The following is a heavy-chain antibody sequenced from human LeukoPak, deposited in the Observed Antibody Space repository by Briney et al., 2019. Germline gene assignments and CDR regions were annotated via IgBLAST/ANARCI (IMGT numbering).Heavy chain of an antibody. CDR1: GFTFSSYA. V-gene: IGHV3-23*01. Sequence: PGGSLRLSCAASGFTFSSYAMSWVRQAPGKGLEWVSAISGSGGSTYYADSVKGRFTISRVNSKNTLYLQMNSLRAEDTAVYYCAKGSSYSSSSTYDYWGQGTLVTVSS. CDR3: AKGSSYSSSSTYDY. CDR2: ISGSGGST. D-gene: IGHD6-6*01. J-gene: IGHJ4*02.